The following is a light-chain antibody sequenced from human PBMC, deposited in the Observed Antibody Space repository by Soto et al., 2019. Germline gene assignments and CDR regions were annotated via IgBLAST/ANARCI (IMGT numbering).Light chain of an antibody. CDR1: SSDVGGYNY. CDR2: DVS. V-gene: IGLV2-14*01. CDR3: SSYTSSSTQVV. Sequence: QSALTQPASLSGCPGQSITISCTGTSSDVGGYNYVSWYQQHPGKAPKLMIYDVSNRPSGVSNRFSGSKSGNTASLTISGLQAEDEADYYCSSYTSSSTQVVFGGGTKVTVL. J-gene: IGLJ2*01.